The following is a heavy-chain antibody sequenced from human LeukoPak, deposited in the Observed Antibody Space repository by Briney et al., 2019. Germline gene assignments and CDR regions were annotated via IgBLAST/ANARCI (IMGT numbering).Heavy chain of an antibody. CDR1: GGSISSYY. CDR3: ARDPGDSNLPYYYYGMDV. Sequence: SETLSLTCTVSGGSISSYYWSWIRQPAGKGLEWIGRIYTSGSTNYNPSLKSRVTMSVDTSKNQFSLKLSSVTAADTAVYYCARDPGDSNLPYYYYGMDVWGQGTTVTVSS. D-gene: IGHD2-21*02. CDR2: IYTSGST. J-gene: IGHJ6*02. V-gene: IGHV4-4*07.